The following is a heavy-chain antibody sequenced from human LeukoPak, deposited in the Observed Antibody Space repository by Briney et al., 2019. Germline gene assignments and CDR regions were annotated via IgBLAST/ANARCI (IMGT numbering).Heavy chain of an antibody. V-gene: IGHV1-69*04. J-gene: IGHJ4*02. Sequence: SVKVSCKACLGTFSSYTLSWVRQAPGQGREWMGRIIPILGIANYAQKFQSRVTITADKSTSTAYMELSSLRSEDTAVYYCARDLDYWGQKTLVTVSS. CDR1: LGTFSSYT. CDR2: IIPILGIA. CDR3: ARDLDY.